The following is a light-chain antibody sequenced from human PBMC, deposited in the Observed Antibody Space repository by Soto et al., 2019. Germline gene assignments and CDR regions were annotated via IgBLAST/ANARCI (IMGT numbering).Light chain of an antibody. Sequence: DIRMSQSPSSVSASVGDRGTITCRASQGISNYLAWYQQKPGKVPKLLIYAASTLQSGVPSRFSGSGSGTDFTLTISSLQPEDVATYYCQKYNSAPWTFGQGTKVEIK. J-gene: IGKJ1*01. V-gene: IGKV1-27*01. CDR1: QGISNY. CDR3: QKYNSAPWT. CDR2: AAS.